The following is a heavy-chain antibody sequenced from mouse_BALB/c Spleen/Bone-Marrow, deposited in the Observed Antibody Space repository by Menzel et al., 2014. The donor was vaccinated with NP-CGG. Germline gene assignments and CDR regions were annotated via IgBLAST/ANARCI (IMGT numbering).Heavy chain of an antibody. V-gene: IGHV7-1*02. D-gene: IGHD2-10*02. J-gene: IGHJ3*01. CDR3: ARDVGYGNYFVY. CDR2: SRNKAKYYTT. Sequence: EVQRVESGGGLVQPGDSLRLSCATSGFTFSDFYMEWVRQPPGKRLEWIAASRNKAKYYTTEYSASVKGRFIVSRDTFQCVLYLQMNALRAEDTAIYYCARDVGYGNYFVYWGQGTLVTVSA. CDR1: GFTFSDFY.